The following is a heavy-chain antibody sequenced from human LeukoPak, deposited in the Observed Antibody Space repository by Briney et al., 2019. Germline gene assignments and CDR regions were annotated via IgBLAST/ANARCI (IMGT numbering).Heavy chain of an antibody. CDR1: GGSLSSSNW. Sequence: SGTLSLTCAVSGGSLSSSNWWSWVRQPPGKGLEWIGEIYHSGSTNYNPSLKSRVTISVDKSKNQFSLKLSSVTAADTAVYYCARDAPNCSSTSCYENWFDPWGQGTLVTVSS. CDR2: IYHSGST. V-gene: IGHV4-4*02. D-gene: IGHD2-2*01. CDR3: ARDAPNCSSTSCYENWFDP. J-gene: IGHJ5*02.